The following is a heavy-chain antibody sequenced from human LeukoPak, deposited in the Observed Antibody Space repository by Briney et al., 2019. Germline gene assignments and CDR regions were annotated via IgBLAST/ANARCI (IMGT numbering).Heavy chain of an antibody. D-gene: IGHD3-16*01. J-gene: IGHJ5*02. CDR3: AEGGSKGAYWFDP. CDR1: GFTFSSYG. V-gene: IGHV3-23*01. CDR2: ISGSGGST. Sequence: GRSLRLSCAASGFTFSSYGMHWVRQAPGKGLEWVSAISGSGGSTYYADSVKGRFTISRDNSKNTLYLQMNSLRAEDTAVYYCAEGGSKGAYWFDPWGQGTLVTVSS.